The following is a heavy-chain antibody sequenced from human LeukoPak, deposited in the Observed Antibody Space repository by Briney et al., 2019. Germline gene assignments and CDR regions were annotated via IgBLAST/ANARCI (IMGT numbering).Heavy chain of an antibody. CDR2: INHSGST. CDR1: GGSFSGYY. J-gene: IGHJ4*02. CDR3: ARDRSPSSSWRYFDY. D-gene: IGHD6-13*01. V-gene: IGHV4-34*01. Sequence: SETLSPTCAVYGGSFSGYYWSWIRQPPGKGLEWIGEINHSGSTNYNPSLKSRVTISVDTSKNQFSLKLSSVTAADTAVYYCARDRSPSSSWRYFDYWGQGTLVTVSS.